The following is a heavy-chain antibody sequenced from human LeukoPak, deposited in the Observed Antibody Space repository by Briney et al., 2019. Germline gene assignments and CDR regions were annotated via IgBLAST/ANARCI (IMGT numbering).Heavy chain of an antibody. D-gene: IGHD3-22*01. CDR1: GFTFSSYG. CDR3: AKDSSYYYDSSGYYCFDY. Sequence: GGSLRLSCAASGFTFSSYGMHWVRQAPGKGLEWVAFIRYDGSNKYYADSVKGRFTISRDNSKNTLYLQMNSLRAEDTAVYYCAKDSSYYYDSSGYYCFDYWGQGTLVTVSS. J-gene: IGHJ4*02. CDR2: IRYDGSNK. V-gene: IGHV3-30*02.